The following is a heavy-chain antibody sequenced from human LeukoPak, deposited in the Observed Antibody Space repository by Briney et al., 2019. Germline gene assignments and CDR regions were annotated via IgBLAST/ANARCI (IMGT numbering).Heavy chain of an antibody. CDR2: IYYSGST. J-gene: IGHJ4*02. CDR1: GGSISSSSYY. D-gene: IGHD4-17*01. Sequence: SETLSLTCTVSGGSISSSSYYWGWIRQPPGKGLEWIGSIYYSGSTYYNPSLKSQVTISVDTSKNQFSLKLSSVTAADTAVYYCARGPYGDYLFDYWGQGTLVTVSS. V-gene: IGHV4-39*07. CDR3: ARGPYGDYLFDY.